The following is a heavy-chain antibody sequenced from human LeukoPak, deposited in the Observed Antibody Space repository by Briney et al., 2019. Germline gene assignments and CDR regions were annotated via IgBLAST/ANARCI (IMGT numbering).Heavy chain of an antibody. CDR2: ISYDGSNK. Sequence: GRSLRLSCAASGFTFSSYGMHWVRQAPGKGLEGVAVISYDGSNKYYADSVKGRFTISRDNSKNTLYLQMNSLRAEDTAVYYCAVIAAAGNFDYWGQGTLVTVSS. J-gene: IGHJ4*02. CDR3: AVIAAAGNFDY. CDR1: GFTFSSYG. V-gene: IGHV3-30*03. D-gene: IGHD6-13*01.